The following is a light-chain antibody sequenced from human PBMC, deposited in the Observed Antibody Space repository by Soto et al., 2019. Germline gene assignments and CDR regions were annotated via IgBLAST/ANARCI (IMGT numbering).Light chain of an antibody. CDR3: QQYNNWPRT. J-gene: IGKJ1*01. V-gene: IGKV3-15*01. CDR2: GAS. Sequence: EIVMTQSPATLSVSPGERATLSCRASQSVSSNLAWHQQKPGQAPRLLIYGASTRATSIPARFSGSGSGTEFTLTISSLQSEDFAVYYCQQYNNWPRTFGQGTKVDIK. CDR1: QSVSSN.